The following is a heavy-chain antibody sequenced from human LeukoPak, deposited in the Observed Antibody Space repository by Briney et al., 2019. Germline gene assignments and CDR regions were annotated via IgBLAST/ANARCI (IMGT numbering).Heavy chain of an antibody. J-gene: IGHJ6*03. CDR3: ARGPTTVTTSRYYYYMDV. CDR1: GGSFSGYY. V-gene: IGHV4-34*01. D-gene: IGHD4-17*01. Sequence: SGTLSLTCAVYGGSFSGYYWGWIRQPPGKGLEWIGEINHSGSTNYNPSLKSRVTISVDTSKNQFSLKLSSVTAADTAVYYCARGPTTVTTSRYYYYMDVWGKGTTVTVSS. CDR2: INHSGST.